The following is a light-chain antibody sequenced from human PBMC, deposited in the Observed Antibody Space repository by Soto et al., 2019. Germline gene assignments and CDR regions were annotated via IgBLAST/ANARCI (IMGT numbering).Light chain of an antibody. CDR2: DVS. Sequence: QSALTQPASVSGSPGQSITISCTGTSSDVGGYNYVSWYQQHPGKAPKLMIYDVSNRPSGVSNRFSGSRSGNTASLTISGLQAEHEDDYYCSSYKSRSSVVFGGGTKLTVL. CDR3: SSYKSRSSVV. J-gene: IGLJ2*01. CDR1: SSDVGGYNY. V-gene: IGLV2-14*01.